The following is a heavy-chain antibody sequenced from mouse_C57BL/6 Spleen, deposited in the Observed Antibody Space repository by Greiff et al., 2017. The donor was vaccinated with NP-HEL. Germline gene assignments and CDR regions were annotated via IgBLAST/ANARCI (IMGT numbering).Heavy chain of an antibody. Sequence: EVKLVESGGDLVKPGGSLKLSCAASGFTFSSYGMSWVRQTPDKRLEWVATISSGGSYTYYPDSVKGRFTISRDKAKNTLYLQMSSLKSEDTAMYYCARHVAGSAMDYWGQGTSVTVSS. CDR2: ISSGGSYT. CDR1: GFTFSSYG. J-gene: IGHJ4*01. D-gene: IGHD4-1*01. CDR3: ARHVAGSAMDY. V-gene: IGHV5-6*01.